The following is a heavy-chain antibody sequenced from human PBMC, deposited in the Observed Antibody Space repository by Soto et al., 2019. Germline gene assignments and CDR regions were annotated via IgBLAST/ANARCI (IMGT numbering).Heavy chain of an antibody. CDR1: GFTFSDYY. CDR3: ATGPRRLSD. CDR2: ISGSSSDT. D-gene: IGHD3-3*01. Sequence: QVQLVESGGGLVKPGGSLRLSCAASGFTFSDYYMSWIRQAPGKGLESLSYISGSSSDTNYADSVRDRFTISRDNAKNSLYLQMNSLRAEDTAMYYCATGPRRLSDWGQGTLVIVSS. V-gene: IGHV3-11*05. J-gene: IGHJ4*02.